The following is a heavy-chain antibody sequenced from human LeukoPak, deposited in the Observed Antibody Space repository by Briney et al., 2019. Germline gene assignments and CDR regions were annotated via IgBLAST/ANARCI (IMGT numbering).Heavy chain of an antibody. CDR2: INHSGST. D-gene: IGHD3-22*01. CDR3: ARGGDGNYDSSGLIDY. CDR1: GGSFSGYY. J-gene: IGHJ4*02. Sequence: KASETLSLTCAVYGGSFSGYYWSWIRQPPGKGLEWIGEINHSGSTNYNPSLKSRVTISVDTSKNQFSLKLSSVTAADTAVYYCARGGDGNYDSSGLIDYWGQGTPVTVSS. V-gene: IGHV4-34*01.